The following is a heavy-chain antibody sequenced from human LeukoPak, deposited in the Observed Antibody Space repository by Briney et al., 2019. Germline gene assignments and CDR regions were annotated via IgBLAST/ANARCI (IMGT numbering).Heavy chain of an antibody. Sequence: GGSLRLSCEVSGLTFSTYSMNWVRQAPGKGLEWISYISSSGSIRYYADSVKGRFTISRDNAKNSLYLQMNSLRDEDTAVYYCARGVIWFGESPKNWLGPDPWGQGTLVTVSS. CDR1: GLTFSTYS. J-gene: IGHJ5*02. D-gene: IGHD3-10*01. V-gene: IGHV3-48*02. CDR2: ISSSGSIR. CDR3: ARGVIWFGESPKNWLGPDP.